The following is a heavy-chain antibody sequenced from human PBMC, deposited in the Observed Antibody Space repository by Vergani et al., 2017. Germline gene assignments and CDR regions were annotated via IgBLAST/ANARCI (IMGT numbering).Heavy chain of an antibody. Sequence: QVQLVQSGAEVKKPGSSVKVSCKASGGTFSSYAISWVRQAPGQGLEWMRGIIPIFGTANYAQKFQGRVTVTADESTSTAYMELSSLISEDTAVYYCARAYYYDSSGYSNYYYMDVWGKGTTVTVSS. J-gene: IGHJ6*03. CDR1: GGTFSSYA. CDR3: ARAYYYDSSGYSNYYYMDV. D-gene: IGHD3-22*01. CDR2: IIPIFGTA. V-gene: IGHV1-69*13.